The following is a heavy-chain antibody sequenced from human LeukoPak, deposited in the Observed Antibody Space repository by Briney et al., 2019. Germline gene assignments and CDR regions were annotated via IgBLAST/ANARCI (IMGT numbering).Heavy chain of an antibody. CDR3: TRDQTPYY. CDR1: GFTFGDHA. J-gene: IGHJ4*02. CDR2: IASETYGGTA. Sequence: QPGGSLRLSCTASGFTFGDHAMTWVRQAPGKGLEWVGFIASETYGGTAEYAASVKGRFTISRDDSKSIAYLQMNSLKTEDTAVYYCTRDQTPYYWGQGTLVTVSS. V-gene: IGHV3-49*04.